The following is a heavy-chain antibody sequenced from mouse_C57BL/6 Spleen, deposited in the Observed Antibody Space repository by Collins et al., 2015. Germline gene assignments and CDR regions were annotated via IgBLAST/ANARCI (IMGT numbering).Heavy chain of an antibody. CDR3: ARRDSSGYWFAY. Sequence: QVQLQQPGAELVRPGTSVKLSCKASGYXFSSFWMNWVKQRPGQGLEWIGMIHPSDSETRLNQKFKDKATLTVDKSSSTAYMQLSSPTSEDSAVYYCARRDSSGYWFAYWGQGTLVTVSA. D-gene: IGHD3-2*01. CDR2: IHPSDSET. V-gene: IGHV1-61*01. CDR1: GYXFSSFW. J-gene: IGHJ3*01.